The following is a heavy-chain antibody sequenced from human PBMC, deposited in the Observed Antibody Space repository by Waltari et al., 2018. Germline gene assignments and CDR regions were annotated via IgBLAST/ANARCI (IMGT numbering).Heavy chain of an antibody. CDR2: IYPEESET. J-gene: IGHJ4*02. D-gene: IGHD6-13*01. V-gene: IGHV1-24*01. CDR1: GYTLTELS. CDR3: ATWHIAAAGTDY. Sequence: QVQLVQSGAEVKQTGASVKVSSKVSGYTLTELSMHWVRQAPGKGLEWIGGIYPEESETIDAQKYRGRVTMTENTSTETSYMELSILRSEDAAVYYWATWHIAAAGTDYWGQGTLVTVSS.